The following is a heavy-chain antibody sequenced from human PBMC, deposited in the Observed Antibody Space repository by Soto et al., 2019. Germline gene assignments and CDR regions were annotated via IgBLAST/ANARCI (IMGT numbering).Heavy chain of an antibody. CDR2: ISFGGGST. CDR3: ATDSFRSGIAVAGNY. V-gene: IGHV3-23*01. D-gene: IGHD6-19*01. CDR1: GFTFGSDA. J-gene: IGHJ4*02. Sequence: EVQLLESGGGLVQPGGSLRLSCAASGFTFGSDAMTWVRQAPGKGLEWVSAISFGGGSTYYADSVKGRFTISRDNSKNPLYLQMTSLRAEDTAIYYCATDSFRSGIAVAGNYWGQGTLVTVSA.